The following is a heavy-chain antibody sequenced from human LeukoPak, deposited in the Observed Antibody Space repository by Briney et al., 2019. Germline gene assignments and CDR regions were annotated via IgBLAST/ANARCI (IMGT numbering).Heavy chain of an antibody. CDR1: VGSFSGYY. J-gene: IGHJ4*02. D-gene: IGHD6-6*01. CDR2: INHSGST. Sequence: SETLSLTCAVYVGSFSGYYWSWIRQPPGKGLEWIGEINHSGSTNYNPSLKSRVTISVDTSKNQFSLKLSSVTAADTAVYYCARALRGIAARLYPYWGQGTLVTVSS. CDR3: ARALRGIAARLYPY. V-gene: IGHV4-34*01.